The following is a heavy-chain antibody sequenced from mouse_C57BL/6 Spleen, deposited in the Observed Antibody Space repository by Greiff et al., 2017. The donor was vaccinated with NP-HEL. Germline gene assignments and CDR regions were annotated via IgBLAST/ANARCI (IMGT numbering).Heavy chain of an antibody. J-gene: IGHJ4*01. D-gene: IGHD2-5*01. Sequence: VQLQQPGTELVKPGASVKLSCKASGYTFTSYWMHWVKQRPGQGLEWIGNINPSNGGTNYNEKFKSKATLTVDKSSSTAYMQLSSLTSEDSAVYYCARVFGSNYEKDYAMDYWGQGTSVTVSS. CDR2: INPSNGGT. V-gene: IGHV1-53*01. CDR3: ARVFGSNYEKDYAMDY. CDR1: GYTFTSYW.